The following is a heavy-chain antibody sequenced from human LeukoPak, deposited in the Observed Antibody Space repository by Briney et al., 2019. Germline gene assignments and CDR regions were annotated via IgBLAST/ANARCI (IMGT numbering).Heavy chain of an antibody. Sequence: ASETLSLTCTVSGGSISSYYWSWIRQPPGKGLEWIGYIYYSGSTNYNPSLKSRVTISVDTSKNQFSLKLSSMTAADTAVYYCARGLNRYYFDYWGQGTLVTVSS. CDR3: ARGLNRYYFDY. V-gene: IGHV4-59*01. CDR1: GGSISSYY. J-gene: IGHJ4*02. D-gene: IGHD3-16*01. CDR2: IYYSGST.